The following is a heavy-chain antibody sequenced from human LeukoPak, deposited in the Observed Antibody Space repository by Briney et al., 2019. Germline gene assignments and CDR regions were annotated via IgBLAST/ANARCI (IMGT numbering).Heavy chain of an antibody. Sequence: GGSLRLSCAGSGFTNYAMSWVRQAPGKGLEWVSGINGGGDTKYYPDSVKGRFTISRDNSKNTLYLQMNSLRAEDTAVYYCAKDQWVGDWYFDLWGRGILVTVSS. CDR3: AKDQWVGDWYFDL. V-gene: IGHV3-23*01. CDR2: INGGGDTK. J-gene: IGHJ2*01. CDR1: GFTNYA. D-gene: IGHD1-26*01.